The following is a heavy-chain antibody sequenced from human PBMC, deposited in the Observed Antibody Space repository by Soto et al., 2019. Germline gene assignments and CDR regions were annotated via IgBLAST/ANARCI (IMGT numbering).Heavy chain of an antibody. D-gene: IGHD2-2*02. CDR2: ISGSGGTT. CDR3: AKTQNYTLDY. J-gene: IGHJ4*02. V-gene: IGHV3-23*01. Sequence: PGGSLRLSCAGTGFTFSNYNMNWVRQARGKGLEWVSTISGSGGTTYYADSVKGRFTISRDNSKNTLYLQMNSLRAEDTAVYYCAKTQNYTLDYWGQGTLVTVSS. CDR1: GFTFSNYN.